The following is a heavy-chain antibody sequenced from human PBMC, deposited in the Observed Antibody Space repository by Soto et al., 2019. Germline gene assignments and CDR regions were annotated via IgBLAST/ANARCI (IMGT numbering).Heavy chain of an antibody. V-gene: IGHV3-11*01. CDR2: ISSSGDTG. CDR1: GFTFSAYY. Sequence: QVQLVESGGGLVKPGGSLRLSYAASGFTFSAYYMSWIRQAPGKGLEWISYISSSGDTGNYADSVKGRFTVSRDNAKNSLYLQMNSLRGEDTAVYYCARDRGAVVGQFFDYWGQGTLVTVSS. J-gene: IGHJ4*02. D-gene: IGHD6-19*01. CDR3: ARDRGAVVGQFFDY.